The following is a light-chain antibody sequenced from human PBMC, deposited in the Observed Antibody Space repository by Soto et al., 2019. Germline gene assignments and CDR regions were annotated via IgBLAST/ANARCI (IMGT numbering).Light chain of an antibody. CDR2: DAS. CDR1: QSISTW. J-gene: IGKJ1*01. Sequence: DIQMTQSPSTLSASVGGRVTITCRASQSISTWLAWYQQIPGKAPKLLIYDASSLESGVPSRFSGSGSGTEFTLTISSLQPDDFATYYCQQYNSYSWTFGRGTKVEIK. CDR3: QQYNSYSWT. V-gene: IGKV1-5*01.